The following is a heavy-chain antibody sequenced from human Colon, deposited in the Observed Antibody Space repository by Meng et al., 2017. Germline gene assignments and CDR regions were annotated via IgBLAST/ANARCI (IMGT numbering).Heavy chain of an antibody. CDR1: GYTFTSFG. J-gene: IGHJ5*02. Sequence: ASVKVSCKASGYTFTSFGISWLRQAPGQGREWMGWISAYNGDTKYAQKVQGRVIMTTDTSTSTSYMELRSLRSDDTAVYYCARGLDLTVAGSWFDPWDQGTLVTVSS. V-gene: IGHV1-18*01. CDR3: ARGLDLTVAGSWFDP. D-gene: IGHD6-19*01. CDR2: ISAYNGDT.